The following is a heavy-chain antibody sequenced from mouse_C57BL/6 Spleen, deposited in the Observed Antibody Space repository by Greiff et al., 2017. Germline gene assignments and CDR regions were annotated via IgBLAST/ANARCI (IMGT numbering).Heavy chain of an antibody. V-gene: IGHV1-52*01. Sequence: VQLQQPGAELVRPGSSVKLSCKASGYTFTSYWMHWVKQRPIQGLEWIGNIDPSDSETHYNQKFKDKATLTVDKSSSTAYMQLSSLTSEDSAVYYCARSRGRVYFDYWGQGTTLTVSS. CDR3: ARSRGRVYFDY. J-gene: IGHJ2*01. CDR2: IDPSDSET. CDR1: GYTFTSYW.